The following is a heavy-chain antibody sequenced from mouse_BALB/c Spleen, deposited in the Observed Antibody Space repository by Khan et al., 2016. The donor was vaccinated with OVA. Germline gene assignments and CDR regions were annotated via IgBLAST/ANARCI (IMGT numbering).Heavy chain of an antibody. CDR1: GFTFSDHY. CDR2: ISDGGSYT. D-gene: IGHD2-13*01. J-gene: IGHJ3*01. V-gene: IGHV5-4*02. CDR3: ARGYYGDPFAY. Sequence: EVELVESGGGLVKPGGSLKLSCAASGFTFSDHYMYWVRQTPEKRLEWVATISDGGSYTYYPDSVKGRFTISRDDVKNILYLQMSSLKSEDTAMYYCARGYYGDPFAYWGQGTLVTVSA.